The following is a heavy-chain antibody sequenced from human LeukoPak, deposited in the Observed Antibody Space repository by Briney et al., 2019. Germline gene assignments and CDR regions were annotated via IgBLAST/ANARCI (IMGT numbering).Heavy chain of an antibody. V-gene: IGHV4-59*01. CDR2: IYYSGST. D-gene: IGHD2-8*02. Sequence: SETLSLTCTVSGGSISSYYWSWIRQPPGKGLEWIGYIYYSGSTNYNPSLKSRVTISVDTSKNQFSLKLSSVTAADTAVYYCARDAVGYSYAVDYWGQGTLVTVSP. CDR1: GGSISSYY. J-gene: IGHJ4*02. CDR3: ARDAVGYSYAVDY.